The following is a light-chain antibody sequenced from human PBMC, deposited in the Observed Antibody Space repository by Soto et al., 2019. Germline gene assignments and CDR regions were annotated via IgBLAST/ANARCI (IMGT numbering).Light chain of an antibody. Sequence: EVVMTQSPATLSVFPGERVTLSCRASQSVSSSLAWYQQKPGQAPGLLIYSASTRATGIPARFSGSGSGTEFTLTISSLESEDFAVYYCQQYINGYTFGQGTKLEIK. CDR2: SAS. CDR3: QQYINGYT. CDR1: QSVSSS. J-gene: IGKJ2*01. V-gene: IGKV3-15*01.